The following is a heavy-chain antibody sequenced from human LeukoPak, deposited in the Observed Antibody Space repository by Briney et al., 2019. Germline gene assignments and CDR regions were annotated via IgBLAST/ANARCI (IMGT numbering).Heavy chain of an antibody. CDR1: GGTFSSYA. CDR3: ARDHIEAGYYDYYMDV. D-gene: IGHD2-21*01. CDR2: IIPIFGTA. J-gene: IGHJ6*03. V-gene: IGHV1-69*05. Sequence: SVKVSCKASGGTFSSYAIIWVRQAPGQGLEWMGGIIPIFGTANYAQKFQGRVTITTDESTSTAYMELSSLRSEDTAVYYCARDHIEAGYYDYYMDVWGKGTTVTVSS.